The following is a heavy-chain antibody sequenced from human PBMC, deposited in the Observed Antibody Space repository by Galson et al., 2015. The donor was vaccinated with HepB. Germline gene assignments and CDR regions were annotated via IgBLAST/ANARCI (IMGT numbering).Heavy chain of an antibody. Sequence: LSLTCAVYGGSFSGYYWSWIRQPPGKGLEWIGEINHSGSTNYNPSLKSRVTISVDTSKNQFSLKLSSVTAADTAVYYCAGMVRGEEPTNTYNWFDPWGQGTLVTVSS. D-gene: IGHD3-10*01. V-gene: IGHV4-34*01. CDR2: INHSGST. CDR3: AGMVRGEEPTNTYNWFDP. CDR1: GGSFSGYY. J-gene: IGHJ5*02.